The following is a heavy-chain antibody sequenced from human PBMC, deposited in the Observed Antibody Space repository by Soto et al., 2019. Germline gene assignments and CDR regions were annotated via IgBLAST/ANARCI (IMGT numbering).Heavy chain of an antibody. D-gene: IGHD6-13*01. CDR1: GFTFSNYA. CDR3: ATGQQLGY. Sequence: PGGSLRLSCAASGFTFSNYAMSWVRQAPGKGLEWVSTIIDGGDSTYYADSVKGRFTISRDNSKNTVYLQMNSLRAEDTAVYYCATGQQLGYWGQGTLVTVSS. J-gene: IGHJ4*02. V-gene: IGHV3-23*01. CDR2: IIDGGDST.